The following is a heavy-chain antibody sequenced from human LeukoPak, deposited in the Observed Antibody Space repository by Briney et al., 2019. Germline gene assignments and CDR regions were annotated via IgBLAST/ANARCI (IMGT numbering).Heavy chain of an antibody. D-gene: IGHD3-10*01. V-gene: IGHV4-39*01. J-gene: IGHJ4*02. CDR1: GGSISTSNYY. CDR2: IFYSGST. Sequence: PSETLSLTCTVSGGSISTSNYYWGWIRQPPGKGLEWIGNIFYSGSTYYSPSLRSRVTISLDTSRNQFSLKLSSVTAADTAVYYCARHIYYGSGSLDYWGQGTLVTVSS. CDR3: ARHIYYGSGSLDY.